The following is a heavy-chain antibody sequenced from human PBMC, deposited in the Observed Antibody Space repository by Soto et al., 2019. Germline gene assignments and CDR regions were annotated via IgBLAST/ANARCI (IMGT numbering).Heavy chain of an antibody. Sequence: SETLSLTCTVSGGSISSGGYYWSWIRQHPGKGLEWIGYIYYSGSTYYNPSLKSRVTISVDTSKNQFSLKLSSVTAADTAVYYCARAGIPHCSGGSCYHWYYFDDWGQGTLVTVSS. J-gene: IGHJ4*02. CDR1: GGSISSGGYY. V-gene: IGHV4-31*03. CDR2: IYYSGST. D-gene: IGHD2-15*01. CDR3: ARAGIPHCSGGSCYHWYYFDD.